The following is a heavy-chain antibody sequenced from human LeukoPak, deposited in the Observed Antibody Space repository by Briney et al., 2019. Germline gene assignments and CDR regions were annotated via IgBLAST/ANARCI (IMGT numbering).Heavy chain of an antibody. CDR3: ARDRGNYYGKGTFEY. CDR2: ISYDGSNK. D-gene: IGHD3-10*01. J-gene: IGHJ4*02. Sequence: GGSLRLSCAASGFTFSSYAMHWVRQAPGKGLEWVAVISYDGSNKYYADSVKGRFTISRDNSKNTLFLQTNSLRAEDTAVYYCARDRGNYYGKGTFEYWGQGTLVTVSS. CDR1: GFTFSSYA. V-gene: IGHV3-30*04.